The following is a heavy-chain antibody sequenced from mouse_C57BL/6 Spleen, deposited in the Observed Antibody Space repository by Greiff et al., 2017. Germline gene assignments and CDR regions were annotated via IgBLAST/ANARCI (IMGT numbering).Heavy chain of an antibody. CDR1: GFNINDYY. V-gene: IGHV14-1*01. Sequence: VQLQQSGAELVRPGASVKLSCTASGFNINDYYMHWVKQRPEQGLEWIGRIDPEDGDTEYAPKFQGKATMTADTSSNTAYLQLSSLTSEDTAVYYCTNSNYEDWYFDVWGTGTTVTVSS. D-gene: IGHD2-5*01. J-gene: IGHJ1*03. CDR3: TNSNYEDWYFDV. CDR2: IDPEDGDT.